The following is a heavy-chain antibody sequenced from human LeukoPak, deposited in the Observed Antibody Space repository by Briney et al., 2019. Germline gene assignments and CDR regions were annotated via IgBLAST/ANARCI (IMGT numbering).Heavy chain of an antibody. CDR3: ARDPVGAGTEHY. Sequence: SGGSLRLSCAASGFTVSSNYMSWVRQAPGKGLEWVSVIYSGGSTYYADSVKGRFTISRDNSKNTLYLQMNSLRAEDTAVYYCARDPVGAGTEHYWGQGTLVTVSS. V-gene: IGHV3-66*01. D-gene: IGHD1-26*01. CDR1: GFTVSSNY. J-gene: IGHJ4*02. CDR2: IYSGGST.